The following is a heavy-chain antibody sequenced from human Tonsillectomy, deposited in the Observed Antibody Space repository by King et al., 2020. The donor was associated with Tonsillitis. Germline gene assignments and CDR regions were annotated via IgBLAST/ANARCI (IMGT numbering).Heavy chain of an antibody. D-gene: IGHD4-17*01. J-gene: IGHJ4*02. V-gene: IGHV3-74*01. CDR2: INTDGSST. Sequence: VQLVESGGGLVQPGGSLRLSCAASGFTFSSYWMHWVRQAPGKGRVWVSRINTDGSSTNYADSVKGRFTISRDNAKNTLYLQMSSLRAEDTAVYYCARVGDYGDFSIDYWGQGTLVSVSS. CDR1: GFTFSSYW. CDR3: ARVGDYGDFSIDY.